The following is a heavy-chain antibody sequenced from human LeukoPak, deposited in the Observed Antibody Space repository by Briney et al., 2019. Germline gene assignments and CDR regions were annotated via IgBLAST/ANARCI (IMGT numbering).Heavy chain of an antibody. J-gene: IGHJ3*02. D-gene: IGHD3-16*01. CDR1: GFTFSSYA. Sequence: GGSLRLSCAASGFTFSSYAMSWVRQAPGKGLEWVSAISGSGGSTYYADSVKGRFTISRDNSKNTLYLQMNSLRAEDTAVYYCAKEKFRGDGIREHDAFDIWGQGTIVTVSS. V-gene: IGHV3-23*01. CDR3: AKEKFRGDGIREHDAFDI. CDR2: ISGSGGST.